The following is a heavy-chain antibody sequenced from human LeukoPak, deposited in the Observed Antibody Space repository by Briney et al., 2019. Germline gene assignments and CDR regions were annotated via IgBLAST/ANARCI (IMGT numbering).Heavy chain of an antibody. Sequence: PGGSLRLSCAASGFTFSSYAMSWVRQAPGKGLEWVSAISGSGGSTYYADSVKGRFTISRDNSKNTLYLQMNSLRAEDTAVYYCAKDDYYGSGSYYPTPAYWGQGTLVTVSS. V-gene: IGHV3-23*01. D-gene: IGHD3-10*01. CDR3: AKDDYYGSGSYYPTPAY. J-gene: IGHJ4*02. CDR2: ISGSGGST. CDR1: GFTFSSYA.